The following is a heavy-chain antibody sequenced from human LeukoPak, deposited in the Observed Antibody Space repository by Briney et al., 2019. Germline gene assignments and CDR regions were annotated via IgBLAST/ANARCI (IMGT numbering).Heavy chain of an antibody. D-gene: IGHD5-18*01. CDR3: ARGPWIQLWQDY. CDR1: GYTFTGYY. Sequence: ASVKVSCKASGYTFTGYYMHWVRQAPGQGLEWMGRINPNSGGTNYEQKFQGRVTMTRDTSISTAYMELSRLRSDDTAVYYCARGPWIQLWQDYWGQGTLVTVSS. CDR2: INPNSGGT. J-gene: IGHJ4*02. V-gene: IGHV1-2*06.